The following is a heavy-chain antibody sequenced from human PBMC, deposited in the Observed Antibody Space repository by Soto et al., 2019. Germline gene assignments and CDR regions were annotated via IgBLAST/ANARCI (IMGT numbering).Heavy chain of an antibody. D-gene: IGHD4-4*01. Sequence: EVQLLESGGGLVQPGGSLRLSCAASGFTFSSYAMSWVRQAPGKGLEWVSAISGSGGRTYYADSVKGRFTIARDNSNNTLYLQMNRLRAEDTAVYYCAKVPASKTTVTTWYYYYMDVRGKGTTVTVSS. CDR3: AKVPASKTTVTTWYYYYMDV. CDR1: GFTFSSYA. V-gene: IGHV3-23*01. J-gene: IGHJ6*03. CDR2: ISGSGGRT.